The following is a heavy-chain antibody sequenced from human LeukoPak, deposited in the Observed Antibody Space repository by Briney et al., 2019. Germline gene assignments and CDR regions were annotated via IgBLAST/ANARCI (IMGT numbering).Heavy chain of an antibody. J-gene: IGHJ4*02. V-gene: IGHV3-21*01. CDR1: GFTFSSYS. CDR3: ARDQAGTATVTTSDY. Sequence: AGGSLRLSCAASGFTFSSYSMNWVRQAPGKGLEWVSSISSSSSYIYYADSVKGRFTISRDNAKNSLYLQMNSLRAEDTAVYYCARDQAGTATVTTSDYWGQGTLVTVSS. CDR2: ISSSSSYI. D-gene: IGHD4-17*01.